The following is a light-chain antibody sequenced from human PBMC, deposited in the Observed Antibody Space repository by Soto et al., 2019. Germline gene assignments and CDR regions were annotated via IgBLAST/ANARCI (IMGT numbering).Light chain of an antibody. CDR1: SSDVGDYYY. CDR3: SSYTSRRTLI. CDR2: GVT. J-gene: IGLJ2*01. Sequence: QSALTPPASVSGSPGQSITISCSATSSDVGDYYYVSWYQQHLGKAPKFLIYGVTDRPSGVSHRFSRFRSDSTASLTISGLKDEDEADYYCSSYTSRRTLIFGGGPQVTVL. V-gene: IGLV2-14*01.